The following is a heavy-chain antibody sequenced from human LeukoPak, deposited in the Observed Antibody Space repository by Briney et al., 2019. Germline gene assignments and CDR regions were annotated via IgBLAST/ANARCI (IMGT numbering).Heavy chain of an antibody. J-gene: IGHJ6*02. CDR3: ARPSGSSGWYGMDV. CDR2: IYYSGST. V-gene: IGHV4-59*08. CDR1: GGSISSYY. D-gene: IGHD6-19*01. Sequence: SETLSLTCTVSGGSISSYYWSWIRQPPGKGLEWIGYIYYSGSTNYNPSLKSRVTISVDTSKNQFSLRLSSVTAADTAVYYCARPSGSSGWYGMDVWGQGTTVTVSS.